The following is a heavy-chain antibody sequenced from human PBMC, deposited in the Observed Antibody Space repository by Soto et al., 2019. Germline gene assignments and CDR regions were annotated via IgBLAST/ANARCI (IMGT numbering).Heavy chain of an antibody. CDR2: IYHNGSP. J-gene: IGHJ6*02. CDR3: GRGLGTSYGMDV. Sequence: QVQLQESGPGLVASSGTLSLTCAVSGGSISSTNWWSWVRQSPGKGLEWIGEIYHNGSPDYTPSLKSRVTISVDKSKNHFSLKLTSVTAADTAVYFCGRGLGTSYGMDVWGQGPAVNVSS. CDR1: GGSISSTNW. D-gene: IGHD1-1*01. V-gene: IGHV4-4*02.